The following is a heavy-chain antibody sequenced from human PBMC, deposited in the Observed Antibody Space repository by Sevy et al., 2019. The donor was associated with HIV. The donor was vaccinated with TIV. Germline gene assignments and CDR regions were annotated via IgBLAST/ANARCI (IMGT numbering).Heavy chain of an antibody. V-gene: IGHV3-23*01. CDR2: ISGSGYLT. Sequence: GGSLRLSCAASGFTFSSYTMSWVRQAPGKGLEWVSAISGSGYLTYYTAAVKGRFTISRDNSKNTLYLQMNSLRAEDTAVYYCAKEGGGYYYDSSGLFDYWGQGTLVTVSS. CDR1: GFTFSSYT. J-gene: IGHJ4*02. D-gene: IGHD3-22*01. CDR3: AKEGGGYYYDSSGLFDY.